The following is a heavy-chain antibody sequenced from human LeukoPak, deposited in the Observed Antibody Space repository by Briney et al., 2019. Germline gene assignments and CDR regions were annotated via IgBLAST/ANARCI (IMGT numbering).Heavy chain of an antibody. CDR2: ISGSSSAI. J-gene: IGHJ4*02. CDR1: GFSFTSYG. CDR3: ARDQDYGFDY. Sequence: PGGSLRLSCAASGFSFTSYGISWVRQAPGKGLEWVSYISGSSSAIYYADSVKSRFTISRDSAKNSVYLQMNSLRDEDTAVYYCARDQDYGFDYWGQGTLVTVSS. V-gene: IGHV3-48*02. D-gene: IGHD4-17*01.